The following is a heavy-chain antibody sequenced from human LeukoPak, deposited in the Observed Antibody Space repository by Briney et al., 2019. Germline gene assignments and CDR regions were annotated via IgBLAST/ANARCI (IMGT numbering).Heavy chain of an antibody. CDR2: IYYSGST. Sequence: SETLSLTCTVSGGSISSYYWNWIRQPPGEGLEWIGYIYYSGSTNYNPSLKSRVTIAVDTSKNQFSLKLNSATAADTAVYYCARESYYDSSGYSHDAFDIWGQGTMVTVSS. CDR1: GGSISSYY. V-gene: IGHV4-59*12. D-gene: IGHD3-22*01. J-gene: IGHJ3*02. CDR3: ARESYYDSSGYSHDAFDI.